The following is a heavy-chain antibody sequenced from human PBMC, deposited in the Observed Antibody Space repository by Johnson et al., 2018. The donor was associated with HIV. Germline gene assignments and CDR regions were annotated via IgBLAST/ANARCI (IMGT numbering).Heavy chain of an antibody. V-gene: IGHV3-30-3*01. Sequence: QVQLVESGGGVVQPGTSLRLSCAASGFTFSSFAMHWVRQAPGKGLEWMAFISYDGSNKYFTDSVRGRFTISRDNSKNTLFLKMNSLRAEDTAVYYCVRRFYDSSAFDIWGQGTLVTVSS. J-gene: IGHJ3*02. CDR3: VRRFYDSSAFDI. CDR2: ISYDGSNK. D-gene: IGHD3-22*01. CDR1: GFTFSSFA.